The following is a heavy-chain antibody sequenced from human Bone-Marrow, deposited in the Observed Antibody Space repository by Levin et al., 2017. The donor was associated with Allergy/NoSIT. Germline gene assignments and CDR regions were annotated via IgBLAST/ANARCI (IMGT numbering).Heavy chain of an antibody. CDR3: ARDIGYEATFYGLDV. J-gene: IGHJ6*02. V-gene: IGHV3-33*01. CDR1: GFTFSSYG. Sequence: GESLKISCAASGFTFSSYGMHWVRQAPGKGLEWVAVIWYSGSRQYYGESVKGRFTISRDSSKNTLFLQMNNLTVEDTAVYFCARDIGYEATFYGLDVWGQGTTVTVSS. D-gene: IGHD5-12*01. CDR2: IWYSGSRQ.